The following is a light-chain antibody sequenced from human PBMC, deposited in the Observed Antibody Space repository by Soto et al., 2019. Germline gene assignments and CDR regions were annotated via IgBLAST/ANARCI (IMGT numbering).Light chain of an antibody. CDR3: QQYENLVT. CDR1: QDIRNS. Sequence: DIHMTQSPCFLASSFLEIVTISCQASQDIRNSLNWYQQKPGTAPNLLIYDASNLETGVPSRFSGSGSGTDFSFSISSLQPEDIATYYCQQYENLVTFGQGTRLEIK. CDR2: DAS. J-gene: IGKJ5*01. V-gene: IGKV1-33*01.